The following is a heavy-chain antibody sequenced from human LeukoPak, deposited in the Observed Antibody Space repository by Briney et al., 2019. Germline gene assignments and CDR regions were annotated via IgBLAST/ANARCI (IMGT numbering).Heavy chain of an antibody. CDR3: AKGDGDYV. J-gene: IGHJ4*02. D-gene: IGHD4-17*01. CDR2: ISYDGSNK. CDR1: GFTFSIYT. V-gene: IGHV3-30*04. Sequence: PGGSLRLSCAASGFTFSIYTIHWVRQAPGKGLEWVALISYDGSNKYYGDSVKGRFTISRDNSKNTLYLQMNSLRAEDTAVYYCAKGDGDYVWGQGTLVTVSS.